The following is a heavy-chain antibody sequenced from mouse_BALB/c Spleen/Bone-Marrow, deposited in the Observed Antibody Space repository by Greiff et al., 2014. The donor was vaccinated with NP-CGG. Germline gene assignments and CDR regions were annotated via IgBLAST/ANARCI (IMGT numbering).Heavy chain of an antibody. D-gene: IGHD2-3*01. V-gene: IGHV1S135*01. CDR2: IDPYNGDT. J-gene: IGHJ3*01. CDR3: ARDGYYVGFAY. CDR1: GYSFTDYN. Sequence: VQLKESGPEPVKPGASVKVSCKASGYSFTDYNMYWVKQSHGKSLESIGYIDPYNGDTSYNQKFKGRATLTVDKSSNTAFMHLNSLTSEDSAVYYCARDGYYVGFAYWGQGTLVTVSA.